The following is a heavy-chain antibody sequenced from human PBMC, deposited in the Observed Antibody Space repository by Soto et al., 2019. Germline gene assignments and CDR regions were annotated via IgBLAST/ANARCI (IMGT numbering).Heavy chain of an antibody. J-gene: IGHJ4*02. V-gene: IGHV4-30-4*01. CDR1: GGSISSGNFY. Sequence: PSETLSITCTVSGGSISSGNFYWSWIRRPPGKGLEWIGYVYYTGSAYYTPSLKSRVTISIDTSKNQFSVNLTSVTAADTAVYYCSRVDILSGHHYWGQGTPVTVSS. CDR2: VYYTGSA. CDR3: SRVDILSGHHY. D-gene: IGHD3-9*01.